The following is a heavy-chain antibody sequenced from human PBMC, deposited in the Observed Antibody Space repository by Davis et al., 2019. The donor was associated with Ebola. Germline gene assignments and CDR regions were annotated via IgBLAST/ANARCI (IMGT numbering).Heavy chain of an antibody. CDR1: GFTFDDYA. CDR3: AKDIHYYYGMDV. CDR2: ISWNSGSI. V-gene: IGHV3-9*01. J-gene: IGHJ6*02. Sequence: GGSLRLSCAASGFTFDDYAMHWVRHAPGKGLEWVSGISWNSGSIGYADSVKGRFTISRDNAKNSLYLQMNSLRAEDTALYYCAKDIHYYYGMDVWGQGTTVTVSS.